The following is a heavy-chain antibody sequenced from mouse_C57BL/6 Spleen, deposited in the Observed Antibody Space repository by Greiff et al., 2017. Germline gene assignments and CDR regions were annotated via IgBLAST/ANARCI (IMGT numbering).Heavy chain of an antibody. J-gene: IGHJ4*01. V-gene: IGHV1-55*01. CDR3: ARENDYDGGMDY. CDR2: IYPGSGST. D-gene: IGHD2-4*01. CDR1: GYTFTSYW. Sequence: VQLQQPGAELVKPGASVKMSCKASGYTFTSYWITWVKQRTGQGLEWIGDIYPGSGSTNYNEKFKSKATLTVDTSSSTAYMQLSSLTSEDSAVYYCARENDYDGGMDYWGQGTSVTVSS.